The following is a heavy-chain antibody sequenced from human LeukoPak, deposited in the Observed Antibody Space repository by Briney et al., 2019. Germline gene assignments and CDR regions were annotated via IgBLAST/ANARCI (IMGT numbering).Heavy chain of an antibody. D-gene: IGHD5-12*01. CDR2: ISSSSSYI. Sequence: GGSLRLSCAASGFTFSSYSMNWVRQAPGKGLEWVSSISSSSSYIYYADSVKGRFTISRHNSKNTLYLQMNSLRAEDTAVYYCASSYEGPWYFDLWGRGTLVTVSS. CDR1: GFTFSSYS. J-gene: IGHJ2*01. CDR3: ASSYEGPWYFDL. V-gene: IGHV3-21*04.